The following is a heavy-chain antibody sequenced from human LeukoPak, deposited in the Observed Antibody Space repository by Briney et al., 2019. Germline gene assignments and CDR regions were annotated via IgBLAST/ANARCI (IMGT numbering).Heavy chain of an antibody. CDR2: IWYGGSNK. J-gene: IGHJ4*02. D-gene: IGHD6-13*01. CDR1: GFTFSSYG. Sequence: PGGSLRLSCAASGFTFSSYGMHWVRQAPGKGLEWVAVIWYGGSNKYYADSVKGRFTISRDNSKNTLYLQMNSLRAEDTAVYYCAHISSSWPDYWGQGTLVTVSS. CDR3: AHISSSWPDY. V-gene: IGHV3-33*01.